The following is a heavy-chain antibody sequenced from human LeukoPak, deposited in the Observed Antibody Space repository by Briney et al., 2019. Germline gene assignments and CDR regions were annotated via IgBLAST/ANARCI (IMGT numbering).Heavy chain of an antibody. D-gene: IGHD3-10*01. Sequence: GGSLRLSCAASGFTFSSYSMNWVRQAPGKGLEWVSSISSSSSYIYYADSVKGRFTISRDNAKNSLYLQMNSLRAEDTAVYYCARDFFGEGYYYYYYMDVWGKGTTVTVSS. V-gene: IGHV3-21*04. CDR3: ARDFFGEGYYYYYYMDV. CDR1: GFTFSSYS. CDR2: ISSSSSYI. J-gene: IGHJ6*03.